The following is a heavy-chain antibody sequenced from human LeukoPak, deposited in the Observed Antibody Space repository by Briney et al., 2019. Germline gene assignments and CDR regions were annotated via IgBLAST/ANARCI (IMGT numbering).Heavy chain of an antibody. CDR1: GFTFSSYA. CDR2: IGGSSGNT. Sequence: GGSLRLSCAASGFTFSSYAMSWVRQAPGKGLEWVSTIGGSSGNTYNADPVKGRFTISRDNSKNTLYLQMSSLRAEDTAIYYCAKRGKSCSSASCSSLYYFDYWGQGTLVTVSS. D-gene: IGHD2-2*01. V-gene: IGHV3-23*01. CDR3: AKRGKSCSSASCSSLYYFDY. J-gene: IGHJ4*02.